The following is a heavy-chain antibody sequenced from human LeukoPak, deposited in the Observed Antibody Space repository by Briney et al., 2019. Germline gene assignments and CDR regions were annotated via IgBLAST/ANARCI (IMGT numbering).Heavy chain of an antibody. Sequence: EASVKVSCKASGGTFSSYAISWVRQAPGQGLEWMGGIIPIFGTVNYAQKFQGRVTITTDESTSTAYMELSSLRSEDTAVYYCARDRVDDYVWGSYRYRTRSFDYWGQGTLVTVSS. CDR1: GGTFSSYA. D-gene: IGHD3-16*02. CDR2: IIPIFGTV. V-gene: IGHV1-69*05. J-gene: IGHJ4*02. CDR3: ARDRVDDYVWGSYRYRTRSFDY.